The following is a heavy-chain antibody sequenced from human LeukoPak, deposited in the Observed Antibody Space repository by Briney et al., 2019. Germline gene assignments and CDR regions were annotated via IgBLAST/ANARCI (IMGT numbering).Heavy chain of an antibody. Sequence: ASVKVSCRSSGYTFTSYYVNWVRQAPGQGLEWMGMINPSGGSTSYAQKFQGRVTMTRDTSTSTVYMELSSLRSEDTAVYYCARVRGNYYGSGSYLDVWGKGTTVTISS. J-gene: IGHJ6*03. CDR2: INPSGGST. CDR1: GYTFTSYY. CDR3: ARVRGNYYGSGSYLDV. D-gene: IGHD3-10*01. V-gene: IGHV1-46*01.